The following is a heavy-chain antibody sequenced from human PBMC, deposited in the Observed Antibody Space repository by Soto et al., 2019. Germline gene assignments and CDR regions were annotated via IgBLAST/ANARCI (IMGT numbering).Heavy chain of an antibody. J-gene: IGHJ5*02. CDR1: GGSISSGDYY. CDR2: IYYSGST. Sequence: VPLQESGPGLVKPSQTLSLTCTVSGGSISSGDYYWSWIRQPPGKGLEWIGYIYYSGSTYYNPSLNSRGTISVDTPKNQFSLKLSSVTAADTAVYYCASLKLEYSTFEPWGQGTLVTVSS. V-gene: IGHV4-30-4*01. D-gene: IGHD4-4*01. CDR3: ASLKLEYSTFEP.